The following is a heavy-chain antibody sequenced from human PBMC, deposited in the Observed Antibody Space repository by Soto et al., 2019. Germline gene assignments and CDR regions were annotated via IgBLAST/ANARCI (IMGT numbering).Heavy chain of an antibody. Sequence: EVQLLESGGGLVQPEESLRLSCAASGFTFSSYAMSWVRQAPGKGLEWVSVISGSDDSTYYADSVKGRFTISRDNSKNTLYLPMNRLRDEDTAVYYCAKRSSSSTFDYWGQGTLVTVSS. D-gene: IGHD6-6*01. CDR2: ISGSDDST. J-gene: IGHJ4*02. CDR1: GFTFSSYA. CDR3: AKRSSSSTFDY. V-gene: IGHV3-23*01.